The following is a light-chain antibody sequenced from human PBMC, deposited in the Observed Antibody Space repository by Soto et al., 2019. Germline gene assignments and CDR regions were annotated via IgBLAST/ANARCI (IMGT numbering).Light chain of an antibody. CDR2: DST. CDR3: QQRNVWPPFT. Sequence: VLTQSPATLSLSPGERATLSCRASQSIHTSLAWYQQKSGKPPRLVIYDSTLRANGVPDRFSGSRSGTEFTLTIISLEPEDFAVYYCQQRNVWPPFTFGHGTRLDIK. V-gene: IGKV3-11*01. J-gene: IGKJ5*01. CDR1: QSIHTS.